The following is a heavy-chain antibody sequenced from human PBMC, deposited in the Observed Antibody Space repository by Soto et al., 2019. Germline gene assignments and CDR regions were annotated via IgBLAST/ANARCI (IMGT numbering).Heavy chain of an antibody. CDR2: ISGSGGST. J-gene: IGHJ4*02. D-gene: IGHD1-20*01. V-gene: IGHV3-23*01. CDR3: AKAGLTGTEYYFDY. CDR1: GFTFSSYA. Sequence: GWSLRVYCASSGFTFSSYAMSWVRQAPGKGLEWVSAISGSGGSTYYADSVKGRFTISRDNSKNTLYLQMNSLRAEDTAVYYCAKAGLTGTEYYFDYWGQGSLVTVSS.